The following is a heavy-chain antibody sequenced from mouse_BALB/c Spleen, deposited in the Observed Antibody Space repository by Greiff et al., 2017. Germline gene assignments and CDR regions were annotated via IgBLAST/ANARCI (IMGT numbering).Heavy chain of an antibody. CDR2: INPSNGGT. J-gene: IGHJ3*01. D-gene: IGHD1-1*01. V-gene: IGHV1S81*02. CDR3: TRSTTVVAKGFAY. Sequence: QVQLKESGAELVKPGASVKLSCKASGYTFTSYYMYWVKQRPGQGLEWIGEINPSNGGTNFNEKFKSKATLTVDKSSSTAYMQLSSLTSEDSAVYYCTRSTTVVAKGFAYWGQGTLVTVSA. CDR1: GYTFTSYY.